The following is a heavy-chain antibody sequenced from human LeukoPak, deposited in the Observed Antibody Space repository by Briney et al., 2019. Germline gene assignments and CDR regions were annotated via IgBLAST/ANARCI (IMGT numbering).Heavy chain of an antibody. CDR2: IYHSGST. V-gene: IGHV4-38-2*01. D-gene: IGHD3-3*01. CDR1: GYSISSGYY. J-gene: IGHJ4*02. CDR3: ARQNGFGEEFDY. Sequence: SETLSLTCAVSGYSISSGYYWGWIRQPPGKGLEWIGSIYHSGSTYYNPSLKSRVTISLDTSKNQVSLKLNSVTAADTAVYYCARQNGFGEEFDYWGQGTLVTVSS.